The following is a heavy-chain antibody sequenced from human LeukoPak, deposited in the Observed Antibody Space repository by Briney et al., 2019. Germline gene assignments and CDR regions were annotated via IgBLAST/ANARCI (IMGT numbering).Heavy chain of an antibody. Sequence: GGSLRLSCAASGFSFSDYWMTWVRQAPGKGLEWVSLISWDGGSTYYADSVKGRFTISRDNSKNSLYLQMNSLRAEDTALYYCAKGAGGSGWYPFDYWGQGTLVTVSS. V-gene: IGHV3-43D*03. D-gene: IGHD6-19*01. J-gene: IGHJ4*02. CDR2: ISWDGGST. CDR3: AKGAGGSGWYPFDY. CDR1: GFSFSDYW.